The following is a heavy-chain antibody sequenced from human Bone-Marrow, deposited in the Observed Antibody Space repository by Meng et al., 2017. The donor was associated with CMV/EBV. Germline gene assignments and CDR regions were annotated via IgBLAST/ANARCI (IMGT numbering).Heavy chain of an antibody. D-gene: IGHD6-6*01. CDR2: IIPILGIA. J-gene: IGHJ6*02. V-gene: IGHV1-69*10. CDR3: ARDPGGSSSMLYYYYGMDV. Sequence: SVKVSCKASGGTSSSYTSSWVRQAPGQGREWMGGIIPILGIANYAQKSQGRVTITADKSTSKAYMQLSSPSTEDTAVYYCARDPGGSSSMLYYYYGMDVWGQGTTVTVSS. CDR1: GGTSSSYT.